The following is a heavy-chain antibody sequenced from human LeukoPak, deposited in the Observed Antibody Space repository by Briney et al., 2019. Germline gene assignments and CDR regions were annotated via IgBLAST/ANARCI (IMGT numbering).Heavy chain of an antibody. V-gene: IGHV4-34*01. D-gene: IGHD3-3*01. CDR2: INHSGST. CDR1: GGSFSGYY. CDR3: ARDYTGWSRDY. J-gene: IGHJ4*02. Sequence: SETLSLTCAVYGGSFSGYYWSWIRQPPGKGLEWIGEINHSGSTNYNPSLKSRVTISVDTSKNQFSLKLSSVTAEDTAVYYCARDYTGWSRDYWGQGTLVTVSS.